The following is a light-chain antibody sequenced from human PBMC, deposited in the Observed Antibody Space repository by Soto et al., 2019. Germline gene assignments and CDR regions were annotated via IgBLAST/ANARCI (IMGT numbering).Light chain of an antibody. CDR3: QRYDSLPPT. Sequence: DIQMTQSPSSLSASVGDRVTITCQASHAIKEYLNWYQEKPGKAPKLLIYDASNLQTGVPSRFSGSGSGTHFTFTISSLQPEDIATYYCQRYDSLPPTFGQGTRLDIK. V-gene: IGKV1-33*01. CDR2: DAS. CDR1: HAIKEY. J-gene: IGKJ5*01.